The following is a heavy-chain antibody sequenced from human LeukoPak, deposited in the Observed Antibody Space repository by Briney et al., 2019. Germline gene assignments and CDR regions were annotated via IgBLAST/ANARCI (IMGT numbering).Heavy chain of an antibody. CDR3: ARHADGYSLPPPF. V-gene: IGHV3-53*01. J-gene: IGHJ4*02. D-gene: IGHD5-18*01. CDR1: GFTVSSNY. Sequence: PGGSLRLSCAASGFTVSSNYTSWVRQAPGKGLEWVSLIYSGGSTYYADSVKGRFTISRDNSKNTLYLQMNSLRAEDTAVYYCARHADGYSLPPPFWGQGTLVTVSS. CDR2: IYSGGST.